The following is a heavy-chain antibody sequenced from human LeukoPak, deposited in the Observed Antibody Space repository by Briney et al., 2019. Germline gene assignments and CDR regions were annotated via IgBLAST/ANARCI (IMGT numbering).Heavy chain of an antibody. D-gene: IGHD2-21*01. J-gene: IGHJ3*02. Sequence: GGSLRLSCAASGFSVFSNYMTWVRQAPGKGLEWVALSYRRDTTFYADAVKGRFIISTDSSRKTVYLQMNSLRVDDTAMYYCARIYGNSTIADAFDIWGQGTMVMVSS. CDR2: SYRRDTT. CDR3: ARIYGNSTIADAFDI. CDR1: GFSVFSNY. V-gene: IGHV3-53*01.